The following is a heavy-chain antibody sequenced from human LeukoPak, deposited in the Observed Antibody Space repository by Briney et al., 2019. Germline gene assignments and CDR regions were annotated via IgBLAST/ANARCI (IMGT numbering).Heavy chain of an antibody. Sequence: GGSLRFSCAASGFTFSSYAMHWVRQAPGKGLEWVAVISYDGSNKYYADSVKGRFTISRDNSKNTLYLQMNSLRAEDTAVYYCARDPNYDYVWGSYGSFDYWGQGTLVTVSS. V-gene: IGHV3-30-3*01. J-gene: IGHJ4*02. CDR3: ARDPNYDYVWGSYGSFDY. CDR1: GFTFSSYA. D-gene: IGHD3-16*02. CDR2: ISYDGSNK.